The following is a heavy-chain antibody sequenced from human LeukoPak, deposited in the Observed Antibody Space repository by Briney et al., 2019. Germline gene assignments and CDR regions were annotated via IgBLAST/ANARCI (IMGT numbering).Heavy chain of an antibody. CDR2: INPNSGGT. Sequence: ASVKVSCKASGYTFTGYYMRWVRQAPGQGLEWMGWINPNSGGTNYAQKFQGWVTMTRDTSISTAYMELSRLRSDDTAVYYCARDRFTMVRGVIPNWFDPWGQGTLVTVSS. V-gene: IGHV1-2*04. CDR3: ARDRFTMVRGVIPNWFDP. D-gene: IGHD3-10*01. CDR1: GYTFTGYY. J-gene: IGHJ5*02.